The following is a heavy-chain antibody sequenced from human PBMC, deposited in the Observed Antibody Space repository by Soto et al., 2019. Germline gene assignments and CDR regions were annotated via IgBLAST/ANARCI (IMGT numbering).Heavy chain of an antibody. D-gene: IGHD6-19*01. V-gene: IGHV3-7*03. CDR1: GFTFGSYW. CDR3: AKDPQSGWYDFGY. CDR2: IKWDASEK. Sequence: GGSLRLSCAASGFTFGSYWMSWVRQAPGKGLEWLATIKWDASEKKYVDSVKGRFTMSRDNSKNTLYLQMDSLRAEDTAVYYCAKDPQSGWYDFGYWGQGTLVTVSS. J-gene: IGHJ4*02.